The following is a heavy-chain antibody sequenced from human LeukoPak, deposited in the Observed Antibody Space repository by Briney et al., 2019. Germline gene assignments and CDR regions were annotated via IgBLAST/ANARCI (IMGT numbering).Heavy chain of an antibody. V-gene: IGHV3-21*01. D-gene: IGHD1-26*01. J-gene: IGHJ2*01. CDR3: ARVWDEWELLTDWYFDL. CDR2: ISSDNTYI. CDR1: EFTFTSYK. Sequence: GGSLRLSCAASEFTFTSYKMNWVRQAPGKGLEWVSSISSDNTYIYYADSVKGRFTISRDNAKNSLYLQMNSLRVEDTAVYYCARVWDEWELLTDWYFDLWGRGTLVTVSS.